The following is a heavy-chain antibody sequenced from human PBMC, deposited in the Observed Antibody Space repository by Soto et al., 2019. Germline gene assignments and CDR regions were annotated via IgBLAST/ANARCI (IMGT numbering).Heavy chain of an antibody. Sequence: QVQLQESGPGLVKPSQTLSLSCTVSGGAIGSGGYYWSWIRQHPGKGLEWIGYIYYSGSTYYNTYLKSRVTISLDTTKNQFSLKLGSVTAADTAVYYCASSADNCFDLWGQGTLVTVSS. J-gene: IGHJ5*02. CDR2: IYYSGST. CDR1: GGAIGSGGYY. V-gene: IGHV4-31*03. CDR3: ASSADNCFDL.